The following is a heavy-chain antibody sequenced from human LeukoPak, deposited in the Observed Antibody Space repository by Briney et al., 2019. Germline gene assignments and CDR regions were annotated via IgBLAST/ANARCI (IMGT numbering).Heavy chain of an antibody. CDR3: TRVQAGRSGLMDV. D-gene: IGHD2-8*02. J-gene: IGHJ6*02. Sequence: PGGSLRLSCAASGFTFSSHWMHWVRQAPGKGLVWVSRIGPDGSGTTYADSVKGRFTISRGKSKNTVNLQMNSLRDEDAAVYYCTRVQAGRSGLMDVWGRGTTVTVSS. V-gene: IGHV3-74*03. CDR1: GFTFSSHW. CDR2: IGPDGSGT.